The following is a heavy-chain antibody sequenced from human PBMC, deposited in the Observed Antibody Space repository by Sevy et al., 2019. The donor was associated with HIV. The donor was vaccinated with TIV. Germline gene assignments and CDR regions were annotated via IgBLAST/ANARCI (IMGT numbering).Heavy chain of an antibody. CDR1: GGSISSSSYY. D-gene: IGHD3-9*01. J-gene: IGHJ6*02. Sequence: SETLSLTCTVSGGSISSSSYYWGWIRQPPGKGLEWIGSIYYSGSTYYNPSLKSRVTISVDTSKNQFSLKLGSVTAADTAGYYCARDILTGYQTSYYYGMDVWGQGTTVTVSS. CDR2: IYYSGST. V-gene: IGHV4-39*01. CDR3: ARDILTGYQTSYYYGMDV.